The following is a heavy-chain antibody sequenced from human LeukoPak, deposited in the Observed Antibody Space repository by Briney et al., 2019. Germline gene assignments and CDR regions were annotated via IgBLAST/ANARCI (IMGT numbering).Heavy chain of an antibody. CDR3: ARATYSSSWYGDYYYGMDV. D-gene: IGHD6-13*01. Sequence: ASVKVSCKASGYTFTSYDINWVRQATGQGLEWMGWVNPNSGNTGYAQKFQGRVTMTRNTSISTAYMELSSLRSEDTAVYYCARATYSSSWYGDYYYGMDVWGQGTTVTVSS. CDR2: VNPNSGNT. J-gene: IGHJ6*02. V-gene: IGHV1-8*01. CDR1: GYTFTSYD.